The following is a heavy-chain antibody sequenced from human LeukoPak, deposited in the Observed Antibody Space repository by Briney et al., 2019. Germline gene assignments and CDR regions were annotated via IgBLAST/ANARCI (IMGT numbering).Heavy chain of an antibody. CDR1: GFTFDDYG. V-gene: IGHV3-20*04. CDR3: ARGITYYYDGSGYYFDY. Sequence: GGSLRLSCAASGFTFDDYGMSWVRQAPGKGLEWVSGINWNGGSTGYADSVKGRFTISRDNAKNSLYLQMNSLRAEDTALYYCARGITYYYDGSGYYFDYWGQGTLVTVSS. J-gene: IGHJ4*02. D-gene: IGHD3-22*01. CDR2: INWNGGST.